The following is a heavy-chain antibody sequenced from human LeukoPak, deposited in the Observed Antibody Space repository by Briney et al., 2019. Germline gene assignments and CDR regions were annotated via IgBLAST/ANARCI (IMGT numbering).Heavy chain of an antibody. CDR1: GFTVSSDY. J-gene: IGHJ4*02. Sequence: PGGSLRLSCAASGFTVSSDYMSWVRQGPGKGLEWVSIIYSGGDAYYADSVKGRFTISRDNSKNTVYLQMESLRVEDTAVYYCSRDRGISGEWGQGTLVTASS. CDR2: IYSGGDA. CDR3: SRDRGISGE. D-gene: IGHD1-14*01. V-gene: IGHV3-66*01.